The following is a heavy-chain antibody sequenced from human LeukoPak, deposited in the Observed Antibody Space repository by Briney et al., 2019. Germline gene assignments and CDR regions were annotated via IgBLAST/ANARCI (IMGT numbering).Heavy chain of an antibody. CDR1: GFTFSSYA. V-gene: IGHV3-23*01. CDR2: ISGSGGST. D-gene: IGHD2-2*01. Sequence: GGSLRLSCAASGFTFSSYAMSWVRQAPGKGLEWVSAISGSGGSTYYADSVKGRFTISRDNSKNTLYLQMSSLTAEDTAIYYCARDHAYRADYWGQGTLVTVSS. CDR3: ARDHAYRADY. J-gene: IGHJ4*02.